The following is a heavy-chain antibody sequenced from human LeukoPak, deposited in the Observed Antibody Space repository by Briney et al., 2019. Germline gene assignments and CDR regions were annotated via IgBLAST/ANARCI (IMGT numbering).Heavy chain of an antibody. Sequence: PGGSLRLSCATSGFTFSSYWIHWVRQAPGKGLVWVSRINSDGSSTSYADSVKGRLTISRDNAKNTLYLQMNSLRAEDTAVYYCARASPNYYYYYYIDVWGKGTTVTISS. J-gene: IGHJ6*03. CDR1: GFTFSSYW. CDR2: INSDGSST. CDR3: ARASPNYYYYYYIDV. V-gene: IGHV3-74*01.